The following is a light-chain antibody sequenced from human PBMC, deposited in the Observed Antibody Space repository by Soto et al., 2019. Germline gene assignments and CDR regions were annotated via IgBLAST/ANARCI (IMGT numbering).Light chain of an antibody. Sequence: DIQMTQSPSSLSASVGDRVTITCRASQGISNYLAWYQQKPGKVPKLLIYAASTLQSGVPSRFSGGGSGTDFTLNISRLQPEDVATYYCQKYNSAPRTFGQGTKVEIK. CDR1: QGISNY. J-gene: IGKJ1*01. V-gene: IGKV1-27*01. CDR2: AAS. CDR3: QKYNSAPRT.